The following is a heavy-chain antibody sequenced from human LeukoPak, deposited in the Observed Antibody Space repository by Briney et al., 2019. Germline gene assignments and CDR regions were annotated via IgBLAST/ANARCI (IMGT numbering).Heavy chain of an antibody. CDR1: GFTFSSYE. V-gene: IGHV3-48*03. J-gene: IGHJ4*02. CDR3: ARDLSDSPKAY. Sequence: GGSLRLSCAASGFTFSSYEMNWVRQAPGKGLEWVSYISSSGSTIYYADSVKGRFTISRDNAKNSLYLQMNSLRAEDTAVYYCARDLSDSPKAYWGQGTLVTVSS. D-gene: IGHD3-22*01. CDR2: ISSSGSTI.